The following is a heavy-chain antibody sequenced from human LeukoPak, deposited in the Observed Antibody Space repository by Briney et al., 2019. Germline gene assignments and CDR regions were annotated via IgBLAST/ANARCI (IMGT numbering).Heavy chain of an antibody. J-gene: IGHJ5*02. CDR3: ARGSQDP. CDR2: IYYSGST. CDR1: GGSISGYY. V-gene: IGHV4-30-4*08. Sequence: SETLSLTCTVSGGSISGYYWSWLRQPPGKGLEWIGYIYYSGSTYYNPSLKSRVTISVDTSKNQFSLKLSSVTAADTAVYYCARGSQDPWGQGTLVTVSS.